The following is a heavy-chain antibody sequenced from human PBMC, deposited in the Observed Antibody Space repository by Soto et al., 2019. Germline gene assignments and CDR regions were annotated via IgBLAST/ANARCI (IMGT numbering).Heavy chain of an antibody. V-gene: IGHV4-59*05. CDR1: GGSVRTYY. CDR3: ASLYASGPTRWFDP. D-gene: IGHD3-10*01. CDR2: VYYTGGV. Sequence: QVQLQESGPGLVKPSETMSLTCTVSGGSVRTYYWSWIRQPPGKGLEYVGAVYYTGGVYYNPSLKRRVTISADTSKNQFSLRLSSVTAADTAVYYCASLYASGPTRWFDPWGQGTLVTVSS. J-gene: IGHJ5*02.